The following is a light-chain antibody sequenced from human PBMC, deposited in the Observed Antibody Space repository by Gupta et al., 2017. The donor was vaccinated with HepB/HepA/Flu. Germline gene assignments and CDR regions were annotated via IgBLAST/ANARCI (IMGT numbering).Light chain of an antibody. Sequence: QSALTQPPSASGSPGQSVTIPCTGTSRDVGSYNFVSWYQQHPHKAPKLILDDVNKRPSGVPDRFSGSKSGNTAPLTVSGLQAEDEAEYYCSSYADINYDVFGTGTWVTVL. J-gene: IGLJ1*01. V-gene: IGLV2-8*01. CDR2: DVN. CDR3: SSYADINYDV. CDR1: SRDVGSYNF.